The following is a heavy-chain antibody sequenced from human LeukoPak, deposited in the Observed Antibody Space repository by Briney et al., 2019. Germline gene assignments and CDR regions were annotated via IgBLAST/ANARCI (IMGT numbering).Heavy chain of an antibody. Sequence: SGTLSLTCAVSGGSTSSSFYYWGWIRQPPGKGLEWIVSIYSSGSTYYNPSLKSRVTISEDTSKNQFSLKLTSVTAADTAVYYCARSYSNSWYVFDPWGQGTLVTVSS. D-gene: IGHD6-13*01. V-gene: IGHV4-39*01. CDR1: GGSTSSSFYY. J-gene: IGHJ5*02. CDR2: IYSSGST. CDR3: ARSYSNSWYVFDP.